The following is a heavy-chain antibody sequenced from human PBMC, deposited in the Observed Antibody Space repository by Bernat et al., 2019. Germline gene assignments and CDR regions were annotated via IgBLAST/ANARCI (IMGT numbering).Heavy chain of an antibody. CDR1: GGSISSSSYY. CDR3: ARLTVVGYCSGGSCYSWGLFYAFDI. J-gene: IGHJ3*02. D-gene: IGHD2-15*01. CDR2: IYYSGST. V-gene: IGHV4-39*01. Sequence: QLQLQESGPGLVKPSETLSLTCTVSGGSISSSSYYWGWIRQPPGKGLEWIGSIYYSGSTYYNPSLKSRVTISVDTSKNQFSLKLSSVTAADTAVNYCARLTVVGYCSGGSCYSWGLFYAFDIWGQGTMVTVSS.